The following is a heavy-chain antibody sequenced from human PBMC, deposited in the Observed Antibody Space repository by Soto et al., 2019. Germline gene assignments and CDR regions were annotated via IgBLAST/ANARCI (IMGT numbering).Heavy chain of an antibody. V-gene: IGHV3-72*01. Sequence: EVQVAESGGGLVQPGGSLRLSCAASGFTFSDHYMDWVRQAPGKGLEWVGRSRNKANSYTTEYVASVKGRFTISRDDSKNSVYLQMNSLKIEDTAVYYCARGAAAHLGEYYYYGMDVWGQGTTVTVSS. CDR3: ARGAAAHLGEYYYYGMDV. CDR1: GFTFSDHY. CDR2: SRNKANSYTT. J-gene: IGHJ6*02. D-gene: IGHD6-13*01.